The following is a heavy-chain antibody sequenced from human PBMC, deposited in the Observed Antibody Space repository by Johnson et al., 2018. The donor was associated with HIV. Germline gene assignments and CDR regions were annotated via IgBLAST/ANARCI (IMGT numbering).Heavy chain of an antibody. CDR3: AKESKWESRTPHAFDL. D-gene: IGHD1-26*01. CDR1: GFTFSSYG. J-gene: IGHJ3*01. V-gene: IGHV3-30*02. Sequence: QVQLVESGGGVVQPGGSLRLSCAASGFTFSSYGLHWVRQAPGKGLDCVAFIRSDGSSKYYADSVKGRFTVSRDNSKNTLYLQMKSLRPEDTAVYYCAKESKWESRTPHAFDLWGQGTMVTVSS. CDR2: IRSDGSSK.